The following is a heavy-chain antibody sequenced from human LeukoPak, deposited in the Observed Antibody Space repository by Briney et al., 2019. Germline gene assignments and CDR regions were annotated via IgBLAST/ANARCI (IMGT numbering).Heavy chain of an antibody. CDR2: MSYDGSNT. CDR1: GFTFSTYS. J-gene: IGHJ4*02. V-gene: IGHV3-30*04. Sequence: GRSLRLSCAASGFTFSTYSMHWVRQAPGKGLEWVAVMSYDGSNTYYADSVKGRFTISRDNSKNTLYLQMNSLRAEDSAVYYCASLRERSYYARGFDYWGQGTLVTVSS. D-gene: IGHD1-26*01. CDR3: ASLRERSYYARGFDY.